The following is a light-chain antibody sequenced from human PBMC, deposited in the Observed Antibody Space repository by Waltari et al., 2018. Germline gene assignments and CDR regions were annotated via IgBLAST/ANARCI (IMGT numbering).Light chain of an antibody. CDR3: SSYTGSTNNLYV. V-gene: IGLV2-8*01. CDR1: TRDLGAYNY. Sequence: ALTQPPSASGSPGQSVALSCPGTTRDLGAYNYFTRSQQHPGKAPKLIIYAATKRPSGVPDRFSGSKSGNTASLTVSGLQADDEADYHCSSYTGSTNNLYVFGTGTKVTVL. J-gene: IGLJ1*01. CDR2: AAT.